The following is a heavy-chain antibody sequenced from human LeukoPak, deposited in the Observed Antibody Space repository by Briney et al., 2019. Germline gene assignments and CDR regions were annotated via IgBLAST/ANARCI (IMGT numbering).Heavy chain of an antibody. J-gene: IGHJ6*02. CDR2: INPNSGGT. CDR1: GYTFTGYY. CDR3: ATPYDSSVYYYYGMDV. D-gene: IGHD3-22*01. Sequence: ASVKVSCKASGYTFTGYYMHWVRQAPGQGLEWMGWINPNSGGTNYAQKFQGRVTMTRDTSISTAYMELSRLRFDDTAVYYCATPYDSSVYYYYGMDVWGQGTTVTVSS. V-gene: IGHV1-2*02.